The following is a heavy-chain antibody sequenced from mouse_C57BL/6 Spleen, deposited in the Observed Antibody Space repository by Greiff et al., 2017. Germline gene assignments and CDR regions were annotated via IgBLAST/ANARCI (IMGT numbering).Heavy chain of an antibody. Sequence: VQLQQSGAELVRPGASVTLSCKASGYTFTDYEMHWVKQTPVHGLEWIGAIDPETGGTAYNQKFKGKAILTADKSSSTAYMELRSLTSEDSAVXYCTRGITAVVATDYWYFDVWGTGTTVTVSS. D-gene: IGHD1-1*01. CDR1: GYTFTDYE. J-gene: IGHJ1*03. CDR2: IDPETGGT. CDR3: TRGITAVVATDYWYFDV. V-gene: IGHV1-15*01.